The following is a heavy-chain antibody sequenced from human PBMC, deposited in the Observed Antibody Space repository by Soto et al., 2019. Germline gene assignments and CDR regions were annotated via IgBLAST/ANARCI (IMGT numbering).Heavy chain of an antibody. Sequence: SVKVSCKAPGGTFSSYAISWVRQAPGQGLEWMGGIIPIFGTANYAQKFQGRVTITADESTSTGYMELSSLRSEDTAVYYCARSQGGSSSLDIYYYYYYGMDVWGQGTTVTVSS. CDR2: IIPIFGTA. D-gene: IGHD2-15*01. V-gene: IGHV1-69*13. CDR1: GGTFSSYA. CDR3: ARSQGGSSSLDIYYYYYYGMDV. J-gene: IGHJ6*02.